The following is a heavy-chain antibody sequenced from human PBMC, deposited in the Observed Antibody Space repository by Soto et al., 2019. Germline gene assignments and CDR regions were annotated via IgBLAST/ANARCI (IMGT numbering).Heavy chain of an antibody. CDR3: AREGQGSSSSFYYYYGMDV. Sequence: PGGSLRLSCAASGFTFSSYSMNWVRQAPGKGLEWVSYISSSSSTIYYADSVKGRFTISRDNAKNSLYLQMNSLRDEDTAVYYCAREGQGSSSSFYYYYGMDVWGQGTTVTVSS. CDR1: GFTFSSYS. D-gene: IGHD6-6*01. V-gene: IGHV3-48*02. J-gene: IGHJ6*02. CDR2: ISSSSSTI.